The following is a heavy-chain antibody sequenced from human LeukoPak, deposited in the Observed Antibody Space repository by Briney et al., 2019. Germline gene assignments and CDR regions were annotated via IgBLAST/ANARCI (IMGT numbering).Heavy chain of an antibody. J-gene: IGHJ5*02. CDR3: ARARYDSSAGGCWFDP. D-gene: IGHD3-22*01. CDR1: GGSISSHY. CDR2: IYYSGGT. Sequence: PSETLSLTCTVSGGSISSHYWSWIRQPPGKGLEWIGYIYYSGGTNYTPSLKSRVTISVDTSKNQFSLKLSSVTAADTAVYYCARARYDSSAGGCWFDPWGQGTLVTVSS. V-gene: IGHV4-59*11.